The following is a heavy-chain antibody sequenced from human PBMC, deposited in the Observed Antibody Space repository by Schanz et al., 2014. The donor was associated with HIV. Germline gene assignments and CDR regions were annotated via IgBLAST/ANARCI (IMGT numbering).Heavy chain of an antibody. V-gene: IGHV3-33*01. Sequence: QVQLVESGGGVVQPGRSLRLSCAASGFTFSSYGMHWVRQAPGKGLEWVAVIWYDGTNKYYADSVKGRFTISRDNSKNTLFLQLNSLRAEDTAVYYCARGAGDTDWGRIWGQGTLVTVSS. CDR3: ARGAGDTDWGRI. CDR2: IWYDGTNK. J-gene: IGHJ3*02. D-gene: IGHD5-18*01. CDR1: GFTFSSYG.